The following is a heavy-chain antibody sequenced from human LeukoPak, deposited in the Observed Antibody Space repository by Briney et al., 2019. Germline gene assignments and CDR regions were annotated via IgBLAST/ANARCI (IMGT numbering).Heavy chain of an antibody. CDR3: AKDRSGSYSQGLDY. Sequence: GGSLRLSCAASGFIFSSYGMHWVRQAPGKGLEWVAFTRYDGSNKYYADSVKGRFTISRDNSKNTLYLQTNSLRAEDTAVYHCAKDRSGSYSQGLDYWGQGTLVTVSS. CDR2: TRYDGSNK. CDR1: GFIFSSYG. J-gene: IGHJ4*02. V-gene: IGHV3-30*02. D-gene: IGHD1-26*01.